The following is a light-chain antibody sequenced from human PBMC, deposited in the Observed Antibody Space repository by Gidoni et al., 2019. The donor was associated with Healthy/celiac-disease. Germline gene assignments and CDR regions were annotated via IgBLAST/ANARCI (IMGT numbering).Light chain of an antibody. CDR1: VLEKKY. CDR2: KYS. J-gene: IGLJ2*01. Sequence: SYELTQPSSVSVSPGQTARSTCSGDVLEKKYARWFQQKPGQAPVLVIYKYSARPAGIPERFAGSSSGTTVTLTISGPQVEDEADYSCYSAADNNLVFGGGTKLTVL. V-gene: IGLV3-27*01. CDR3: YSAADNNLV.